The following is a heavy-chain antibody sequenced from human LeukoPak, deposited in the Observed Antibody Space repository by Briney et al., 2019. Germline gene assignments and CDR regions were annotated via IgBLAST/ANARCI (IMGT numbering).Heavy chain of an antibody. D-gene: IGHD1-7*01. CDR2: IYYSGST. V-gene: IGHV4-31*03. CDR1: GGSISSGGYY. Sequence: SETLSLTCTVSGGSISSGGYYWSWIRQHPGKGLEWIGYIYYSGSTYYNPSLKSRVTISVGTSKNQFSLKLSSVTAADTAVYYCAREQLELRGGYFDYWGQGTLVTVSS. CDR3: AREQLELRGGYFDY. J-gene: IGHJ4*02.